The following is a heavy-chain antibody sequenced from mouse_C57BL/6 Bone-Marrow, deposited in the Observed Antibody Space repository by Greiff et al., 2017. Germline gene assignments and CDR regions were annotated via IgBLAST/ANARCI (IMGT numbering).Heavy chain of an antibody. J-gene: IGHJ4*01. CDR1: GYSFTGYF. V-gene: IGHV1-20*01. D-gene: IGHD1-1*01. Sequence: VQLQQSGPELVKPGDSVKISCKASGYSFTGYFMNWVMQSHGKSLEWIGRINPYNGDTFYNQKFKGKATLTVDKSSSTAHMELRSPTSEDSAVYYCAREGDYYGSSPYAMDYWGQGTSVTVSS. CDR3: AREGDYYGSSPYAMDY. CDR2: INPYNGDT.